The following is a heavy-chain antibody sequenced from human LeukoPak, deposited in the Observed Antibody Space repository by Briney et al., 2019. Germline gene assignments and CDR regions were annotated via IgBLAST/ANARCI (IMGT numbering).Heavy chain of an antibody. CDR3: ARATGTWGHDGFDI. D-gene: IGHD3-16*01. CDR1: GYTFMSHG. J-gene: IGHJ3*02. V-gene: IGHV1-18*01. CDR2: ISGYSSNT. Sequence: ASVKVSCKAYGYTFMSHGITWVRQAPGQGLGWMGWISGYSSNTHYAQTLQGRVTMTTDTSTNTAYMELRSLISDDTAVYYCARATGTWGHDGFDIWGQGTMVTVS.